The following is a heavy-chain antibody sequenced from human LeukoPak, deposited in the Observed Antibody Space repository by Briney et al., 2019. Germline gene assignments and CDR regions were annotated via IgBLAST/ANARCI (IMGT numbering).Heavy chain of an antibody. V-gene: IGHV3-23*01. J-gene: IGHJ4*02. Sequence: SRGSLRLSYAASGFTFSSYAMSWVRQAPGKGLEWVSAISGSGGSTYYADSVKGRFTISRDNSKNTLYLQMNSLRAEDTAVYYCAKDSNYGDHAVDYWGQGTLVTVSS. CDR1: GFTFSSYA. D-gene: IGHD4-17*01. CDR3: AKDSNYGDHAVDY. CDR2: ISGSGGST.